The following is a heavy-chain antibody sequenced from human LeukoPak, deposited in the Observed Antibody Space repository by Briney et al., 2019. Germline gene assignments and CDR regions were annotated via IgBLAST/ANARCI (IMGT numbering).Heavy chain of an antibody. J-gene: IGHJ4*02. Sequence: ASVKVSCKASGYTFTGYYMHWVRQAPGQGLEWMGWINPNSGGTNYAQKFQGRVTMTRDTSISTAYMELSRLRSDDTAVYYCARDDMVRGVPTPGPYWGQGTLVTVSS. CDR1: GYTFTGYY. CDR3: ARDDMVRGVPTPGPY. CDR2: INPNSGGT. D-gene: IGHD3-10*01. V-gene: IGHV1-2*02.